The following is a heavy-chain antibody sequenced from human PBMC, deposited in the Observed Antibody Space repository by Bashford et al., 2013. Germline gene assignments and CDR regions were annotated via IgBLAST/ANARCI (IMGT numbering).Heavy chain of an antibody. CDR2: ISAYNGNR. V-gene: IGHV1-18*01. CDR3: ARDAQLGGYGTTGYNKY. CDR1: GYTFSAYG. J-gene: IGHJ4*02. Sequence: ASVKVSCKAFGYTFSAYGFNWVRQAPGQGPEWMGWISAYNGNREIAQKFQGRIIMTTDTSTNTAYMEVGSLREDDTAVYYCARDAQLGGYGTTGYNKYWGQGTRVTVSS. D-gene: IGHD3-9*01.